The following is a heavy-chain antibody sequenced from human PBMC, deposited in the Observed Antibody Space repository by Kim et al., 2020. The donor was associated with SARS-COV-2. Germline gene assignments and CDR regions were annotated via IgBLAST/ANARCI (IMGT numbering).Heavy chain of an antibody. CDR2: SPI. V-gene: IGHV3-11*01. Sequence: SPIYYADSVKGRFTISRDNAKNSLYLQMNRLRAEDTAVYYCARALGGKDYWGQGTLVTVSS. CDR3: ARALGGKDY. J-gene: IGHJ4*02. D-gene: IGHD3-16*01.